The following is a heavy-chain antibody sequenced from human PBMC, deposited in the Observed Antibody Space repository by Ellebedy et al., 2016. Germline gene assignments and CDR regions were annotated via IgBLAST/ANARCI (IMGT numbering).Heavy chain of an antibody. CDR2: IYPIDSDA. D-gene: IGHD3-10*01. Sequence: GESLKISCQGSGYNFASYWIGWVRQMPGKGLEWMGVIYPIDSDARYSPSFQGQVTISIDKSISTAYLEWSSLNASDTAIYYCARRRFHYFDLWGRGTLVTVSS. J-gene: IGHJ2*01. CDR1: GYNFASYW. CDR3: ARRRFHYFDL. V-gene: IGHV5-51*01.